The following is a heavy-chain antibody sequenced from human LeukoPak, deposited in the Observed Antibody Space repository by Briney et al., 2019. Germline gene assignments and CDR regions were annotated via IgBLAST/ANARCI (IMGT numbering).Heavy chain of an antibody. CDR2: IYPGDSDT. CDR1: GYSFINYW. J-gene: IGHJ4*02. D-gene: IGHD3-22*01. V-gene: IGHV5-51*01. Sequence: GESLKISCKGSGYSFINYWIGWVRQMPGKGLECMGIIYPGDSDTRYSPSFQGQVTISADKSITTAYLQWSSLKASDTAMYYCARQNHCYDSSGYSSVFDYWGQGTLVTVSS. CDR3: ARQNHCYDSSGYSSVFDY.